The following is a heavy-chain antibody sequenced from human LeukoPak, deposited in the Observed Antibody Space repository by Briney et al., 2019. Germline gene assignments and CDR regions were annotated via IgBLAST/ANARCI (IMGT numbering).Heavy chain of an antibody. CDR3: ARDSSYSSSWYLVY. CDR2: ISITGETT. D-gene: IGHD6-13*01. V-gene: IGHV3-23*01. Sequence: PGGSLRLSCAASGFTFSNYAMSWVRQAPGKGLDWVSTISITGETTYYADSVKGRFTISRDNSKNTLYLQMNSLRAEDTAVYYCARDSSYSSSWYLVYWGQGTLVTVSS. J-gene: IGHJ4*02. CDR1: GFTFSNYA.